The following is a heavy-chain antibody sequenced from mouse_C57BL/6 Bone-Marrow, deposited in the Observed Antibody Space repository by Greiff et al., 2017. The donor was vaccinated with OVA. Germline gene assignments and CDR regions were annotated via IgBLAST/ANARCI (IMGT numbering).Heavy chain of an antibody. CDR3: ARHVFCPLFAY. Sequence: QVQLKESGAELVKPGASVKLSCKASGYTFTEYTIHWVKQRSGQGLEWIGWFYPGSGSIKYNEKFKDKATLTAAKSSSPVYMELRRLTSSDSSVYFCARHVFCPLFAYWGQGTLVTVSA. V-gene: IGHV1-62-2*01. CDR2: FYPGSGSI. CDR1: GYTFTEYT. J-gene: IGHJ3*01.